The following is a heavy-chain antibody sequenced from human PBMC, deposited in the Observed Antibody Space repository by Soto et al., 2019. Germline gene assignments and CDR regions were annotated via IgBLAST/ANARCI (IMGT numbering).Heavy chain of an antibody. CDR2: INPNSGGT. CDR3: ARDDGAARRPFDY. V-gene: IGHV1-2*02. D-gene: IGHD6-6*01. CDR1: GYTFTGYY. J-gene: IGHJ4*02. Sequence: ASVKVSCKASGYTFTGYYMHWVRQAPGQGLEWMGWINPNSGGTNYAQKFQGRVTMTRDTSISTAYMELSRLRSDDTAVYYCARDDGAARRPFDYWGQGTLVTVSS.